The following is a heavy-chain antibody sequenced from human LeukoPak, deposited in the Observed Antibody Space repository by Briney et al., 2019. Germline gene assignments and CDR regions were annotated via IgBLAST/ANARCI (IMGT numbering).Heavy chain of an antibody. CDR2: IASDGRDK. V-gene: IGHV3-30*18. CDR3: AKDGARGAAKYYFDY. D-gene: IGHD6-13*01. Sequence: PGGSLRLSCAASGFTFNTYGMHWVRQAPGKGLEWVTVIASDGRDKKYADSVKGRLTITRDNSKNTLYLQMNSLRAEDTAVYYCAKDGARGAAKYYFDYWGQGTLVTVSS. J-gene: IGHJ4*02. CDR1: GFTFNTYG.